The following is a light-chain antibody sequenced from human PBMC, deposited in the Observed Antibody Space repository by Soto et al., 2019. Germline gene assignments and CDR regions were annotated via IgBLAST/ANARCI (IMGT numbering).Light chain of an antibody. Sequence: DIQLTQSPASLSASVGDRVSIICRASQSISIYLNWYQQKPGKAPRLLIYAASSLQSEVPSRFSGGGSGTDFTLTISSLQPEAFATYYCQQSSIRPRTFGQGTKLDIK. V-gene: IGKV1-39*01. CDR3: QQSSIRPRT. J-gene: IGKJ2*01. CDR1: QSISIY. CDR2: AAS.